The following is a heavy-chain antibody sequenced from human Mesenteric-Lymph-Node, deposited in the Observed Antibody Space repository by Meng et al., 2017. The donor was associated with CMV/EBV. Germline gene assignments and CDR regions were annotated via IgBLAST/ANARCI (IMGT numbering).Heavy chain of an antibody. CDR3: AKLLGGLVVGHFDY. J-gene: IGHJ4*02. V-gene: IGHV5-51*01. CDR2: IYPGDSDT. Sequence: KVSCKASGYSFSTYWMAWVRQMPGKGLEWMGIIYPGDSDTRYSPPFRGQVTISADKSTNTAYLQWSSLKASDTAMYYCAKLLGGLVVGHFDYWGQGTLVTVSS. D-gene: IGHD3-22*01. CDR1: GYSFSTYW.